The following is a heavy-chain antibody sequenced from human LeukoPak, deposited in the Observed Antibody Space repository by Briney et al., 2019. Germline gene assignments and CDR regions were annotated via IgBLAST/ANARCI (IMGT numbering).Heavy chain of an antibody. CDR1: GFRFSAYY. Sequence: GSLRLSCAASGFRFSAYYMSWIRPAPGKGLEWVSYISSSGDLTYYADSVKGRFTISRDNAKNSLYLQMNSLRAEDTAVYYCATAYSGNSPPSDYWGQGTLVTVSS. CDR3: ATAYSGNSPPSDY. J-gene: IGHJ4*02. CDR2: ISSSGDLT. D-gene: IGHD1-26*01. V-gene: IGHV3-11*01.